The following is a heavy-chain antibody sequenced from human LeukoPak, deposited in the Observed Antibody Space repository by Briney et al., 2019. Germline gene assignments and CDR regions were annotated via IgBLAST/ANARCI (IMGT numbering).Heavy chain of an antibody. CDR1: GYTFTSYG. CDR3: ARGKITMIVDGSFDY. Sequence: ASVKVSCKASGYTFTSYGISWVRQAPGQGLEWMGWISAYNGNTNYAQKLQGRVTMTIDTSTSTAYMELRSLRSDDTAVYYCARGKITMIVDGSFDYWGQGTLVTVSS. V-gene: IGHV1-18*01. D-gene: IGHD3-22*01. J-gene: IGHJ4*02. CDR2: ISAYNGNT.